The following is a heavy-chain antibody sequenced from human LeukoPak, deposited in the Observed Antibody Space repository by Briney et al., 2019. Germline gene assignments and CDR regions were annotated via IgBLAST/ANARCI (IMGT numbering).Heavy chain of an antibody. Sequence: ASVKVSCKASGYTFTSYYMHWVGQAPGQGLEWMGIINPSGGSTSYAQKFQGRVTMTRDMSTSTVYMELSSLRSEDTAVYYCARGNNWYYYDSSGYYNWFDPWGQGTLVTVSS. CDR2: INPSGGST. J-gene: IGHJ5*02. D-gene: IGHD3-22*01. V-gene: IGHV1-46*01. CDR1: GYTFTSYY. CDR3: ARGNNWYYYDSSGYYNWFDP.